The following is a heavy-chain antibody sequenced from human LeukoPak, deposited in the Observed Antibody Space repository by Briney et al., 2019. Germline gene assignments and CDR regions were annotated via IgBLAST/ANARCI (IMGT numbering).Heavy chain of an antibody. Sequence: SETLSLTCTVSGGSISSSSYYWGWIRQPPGKGLEWIGSIYYSGSTYYNPSLKSRVTISVDTSKNQFSLKLSSVTAADTAVYYCARHPIITMKVGENFSYMDVWGKGTTVTVSS. D-gene: IGHD3-22*01. V-gene: IGHV4-39*01. J-gene: IGHJ6*03. CDR3: ARHPIITMKVGENFSYMDV. CDR1: GGSISSSSYY. CDR2: IYYSGST.